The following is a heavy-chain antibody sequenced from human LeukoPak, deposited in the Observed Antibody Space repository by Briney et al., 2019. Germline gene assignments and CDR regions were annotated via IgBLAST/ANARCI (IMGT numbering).Heavy chain of an antibody. D-gene: IGHD3-3*01. CDR2: IIPIFGTA. CDR3: ARAPKSGYYGYYGMDV. V-gene: IGHV1-69*13. J-gene: IGHJ6*02. Sequence: SVNVSCKASGGTFSSYAISWVRQAPGQGLEWMGGIIPIFGTANYAQKFQGRVTITADESTSTAYMELSSLRSEDTAVYYCARAPKSGYYGYYGMDVWGQGTTVTVSS. CDR1: GGTFSSYA.